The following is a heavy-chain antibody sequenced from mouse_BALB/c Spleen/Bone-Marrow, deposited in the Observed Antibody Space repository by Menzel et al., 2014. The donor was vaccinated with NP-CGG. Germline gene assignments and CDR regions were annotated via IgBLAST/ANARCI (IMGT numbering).Heavy chain of an antibody. D-gene: IGHD1-1*01. Sequence: DVQLVESGPDLVKPSQSLSLTCTVTGYSITSGYGWHWIRQFPGNKLEWMGYIHYRGSTDYNPSLKSRISITRDTSKSQFSLQLNSVTTEDTATYYCTRETTAVADFDYWGQGATLTVTS. V-gene: IGHV3-1*02. CDR3: TRETTAVADFDY. CDR1: GYSITSGYG. J-gene: IGHJ2*01. CDR2: IHYRGST.